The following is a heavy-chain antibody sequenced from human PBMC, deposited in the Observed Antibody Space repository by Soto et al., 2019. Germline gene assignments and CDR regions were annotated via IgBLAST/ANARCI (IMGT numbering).Heavy chain of an antibody. Sequence: QVQLVQSGDEVKKPGASVKVSCKASVYIFVNYGIAWVRQAPGQGLERMGWISPYTGNTHSLTKIQGRLTMTTDTSTLTAYTDLESLTPHDTAVYYCVMVDNYVTPTPQDIWGQGTTVSVSS. J-gene: IGHJ6*02. CDR2: ISPYTGNT. D-gene: IGHD3-16*01. V-gene: IGHV1-18*01. CDR3: VMVDNYVTPTPQDI. CDR1: VYIFVNYG.